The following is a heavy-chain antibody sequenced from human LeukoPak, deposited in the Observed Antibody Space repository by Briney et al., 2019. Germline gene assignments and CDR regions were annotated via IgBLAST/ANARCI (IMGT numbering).Heavy chain of an antibody. CDR3: ARGSYCSRTSCYPHGMDV. CDR1: GGSISHNY. D-gene: IGHD2-2*01. Sequence: SETLSLTCTVSGGSISHNYWSWIRQSPGRGLEWIGYIYYSGSTTYNPSLKSRVTISVDPSKNQFSLKLSSVTAADTAVYYCARGSYCSRTSCYPHGMDVWGQGTTVTVSS. CDR2: IYYSGST. V-gene: IGHV4-59*08. J-gene: IGHJ6*02.